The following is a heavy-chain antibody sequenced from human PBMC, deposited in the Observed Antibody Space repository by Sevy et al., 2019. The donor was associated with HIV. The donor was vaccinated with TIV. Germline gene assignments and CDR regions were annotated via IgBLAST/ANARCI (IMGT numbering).Heavy chain of an antibody. Sequence: GGSLRLSCAASGFTFSSYGMHWVRQAPGKGLEWVAFIRYDGSNKYYADSVKGRFTISRDNSKNTLYLQMNSLSAEDTAVSYCATDLCSSTSCYVYYYYYGMDVWGQGTTVTVSS. D-gene: IGHD2-2*01. J-gene: IGHJ6*02. V-gene: IGHV3-30*02. CDR1: GFTFSSYG. CDR3: ATDLCSSTSCYVYYYYYGMDV. CDR2: IRYDGSNK.